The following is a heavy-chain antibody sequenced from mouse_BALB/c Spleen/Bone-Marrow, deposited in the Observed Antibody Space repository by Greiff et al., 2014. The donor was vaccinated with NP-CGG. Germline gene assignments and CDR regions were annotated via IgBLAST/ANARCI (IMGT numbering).Heavy chain of an antibody. CDR1: GYTFTDYY. CDR3: ARGNYRYDWFAY. CDR2: INPNNGDT. V-gene: IGHV1-26*01. D-gene: IGHD2-14*01. J-gene: IGHJ3*01. Sequence: EVKLMESGPELVKPGASVKMSCKASGYTFTDYYMKWAKQSHGKSLEWIGDINPNNGDTFYNQKFKGKATLTVDKSSSTAYMQLNSLTSEDSAVYYCARGNYRYDWFAYWGQGTLVTVSA.